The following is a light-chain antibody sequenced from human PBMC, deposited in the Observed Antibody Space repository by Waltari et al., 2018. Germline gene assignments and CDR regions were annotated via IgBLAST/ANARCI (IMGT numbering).Light chain of an antibody. CDR3: QQYDSIVLT. CDR1: QSVNNNF. J-gene: IGKJ4*01. CDR2: GAS. Sequence: EIVLTQSPGTLSLSPGERATLPCRASQSVNNNFLNWYQQKPGQAPRLLIYGASSRATGIPDRFSGSGSGTDFTLTISRLEPEDFAVYYCQQYDSIVLTFGGGTKVEI. V-gene: IGKV3-20*01.